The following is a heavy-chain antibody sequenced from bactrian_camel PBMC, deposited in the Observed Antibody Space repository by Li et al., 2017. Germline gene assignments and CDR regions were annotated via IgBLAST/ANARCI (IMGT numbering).Heavy chain of an antibody. CDR1: DYTHTSYC. J-gene: IGHJ4*01. D-gene: IGHD3*01. CDR2: IDSRGTT. CDR3: AAVAEGRTVEGGVSLWTLFESGY. V-gene: IGHV3S33*01. Sequence: HVQLVESGGDSVQAGGSLRLSCAASDYTHTSYCMAWFRQAPGKEREGVARIDSRGTTEYLDSVKGRFTVFKDDAGKTLYLQMNSLRPEDTAMYYCAAVAEGRTVEGGVSLWTLFESGYWGQGTQVTVS.